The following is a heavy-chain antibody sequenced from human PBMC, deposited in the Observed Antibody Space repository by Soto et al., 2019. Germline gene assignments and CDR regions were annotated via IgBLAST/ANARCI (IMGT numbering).Heavy chain of an antibody. J-gene: IGHJ3*01. V-gene: IGHV1-69*02. D-gene: IGHD2-2*01. CDR3: SIGSWSAETFDV. CDR2: IIPMLTVT. CDR1: GGTFSTYT. Sequence: QVHLVQSGAEVKKPGSSVKVSCKAAGGTFSTYTLIWVRQAPGQGLEWMGRIIPMLTVTNSAQKFQGRVTLTADKPTNTAFMELTSLRSDDTAVYYCSIGSWSAETFDVWGQGTMVTVPS.